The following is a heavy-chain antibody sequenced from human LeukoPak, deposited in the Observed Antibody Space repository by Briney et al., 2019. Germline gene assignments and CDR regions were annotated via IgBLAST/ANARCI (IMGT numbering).Heavy chain of an antibody. CDR2: IKSKTDFGTI. Sequence: GGSLTLSCAVSGFNFITAWMSWVRQAPGKGLEWVGRIKSKTDFGTIDYAAPVRGRFTISKDNSKNTLYLQMNSLKTEDIDVYYCTTGRGYTYSRVYWGEGALVAVSS. CDR3: TTGRGYTYSRVY. J-gene: IGHJ4*02. CDR1: GFNFITAW. D-gene: IGHD5-18*01. V-gene: IGHV3-15*01.